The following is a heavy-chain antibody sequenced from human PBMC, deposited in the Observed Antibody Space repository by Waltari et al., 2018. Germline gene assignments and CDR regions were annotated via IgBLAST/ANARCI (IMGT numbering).Heavy chain of an antibody. Sequence: QVQLQESGPGLVKPSQTLSLTCIVSGASIRSGGYSWTWIRQHPGKALEWVGIIHHSGSTSYNPSLKNRVTIESDTSKNEFSLRLTSMTAADTAVYYCARGILGATANSYYHHGMDVWGQGTAVTVSS. CDR2: IHHSGST. CDR3: ARGILGATANSYYHHGMDV. J-gene: IGHJ6*02. CDR1: GASIRSGGYS. D-gene: IGHD3-3*01. V-gene: IGHV4-31*03.